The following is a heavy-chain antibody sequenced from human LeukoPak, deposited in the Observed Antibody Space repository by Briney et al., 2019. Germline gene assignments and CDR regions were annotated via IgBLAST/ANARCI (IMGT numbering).Heavy chain of an antibody. Sequence: GGSLRLSCTASGFTLGNYGTHWVRQAPGKGLEWVSFIRKGGSDKEYVDSVKGRFTISRDNSKNTLYLQMNKLRAEDTAVYYCAVSDDSDVWSGYWGQGTLVTVSS. D-gene: IGHD3-3*01. J-gene: IGHJ4*02. CDR2: IRKGGSDK. V-gene: IGHV3-30*02. CDR3: AVSDDSDVWSGY. CDR1: GFTLGNYG.